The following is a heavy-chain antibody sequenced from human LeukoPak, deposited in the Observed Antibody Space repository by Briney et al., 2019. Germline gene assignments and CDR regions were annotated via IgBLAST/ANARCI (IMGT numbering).Heavy chain of an antibody. J-gene: IGHJ4*02. V-gene: IGHV3-23*01. Sequence: PGGSLRLSCAASGFTFSSYAMSWVRQAPGKGLEWVSLVSASGDNTYYADSVKGRFTISRDNSKNTLSLQMNSLRVEDTAVYYCATEKPNYGQLWGQGTLVTVSS. CDR3: ATEKPNYGQL. CDR2: VSASGDNT. CDR1: GFTFSSYA. D-gene: IGHD3-10*01.